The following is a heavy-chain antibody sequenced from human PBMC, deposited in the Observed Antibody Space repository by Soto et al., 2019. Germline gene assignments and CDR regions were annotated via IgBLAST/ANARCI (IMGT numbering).Heavy chain of an antibody. V-gene: IGHV5-51*01. D-gene: IGHD2-15*01. Sequence: PGESLKISCKGSGYSFTSYWIGWVRQIPGKGLEWMGIIYPGDSDTRYSPSFQGQVTISADKSISTAYLQWSSLKASDTAMYYCARLAGYCSGGSCYEYYYYYYMDVWGKGTTVTVS. CDR1: GYSFTSYW. J-gene: IGHJ6*03. CDR3: ARLAGYCSGGSCYEYYYYYYMDV. CDR2: IYPGDSDT.